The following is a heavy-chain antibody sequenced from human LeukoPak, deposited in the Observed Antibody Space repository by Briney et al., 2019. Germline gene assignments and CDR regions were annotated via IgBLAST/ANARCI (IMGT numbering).Heavy chain of an antibody. CDR3: ARDGGAGLCSGGSCNSRYYYYYMDV. Sequence: GGSLRLSCAASGFTFSSYAVHWVRQAPGKGLEYVSAISSNGGSTYYANSVKGRFTISRDNSKNTLYLQMGSLRAEDMAVYYCARDGGAGLCSGGSCNSRYYYYYMDVWGKGTTVTVSS. V-gene: IGHV3-64*01. D-gene: IGHD2-15*01. J-gene: IGHJ6*03. CDR1: GFTFSSYA. CDR2: ISSNGGST.